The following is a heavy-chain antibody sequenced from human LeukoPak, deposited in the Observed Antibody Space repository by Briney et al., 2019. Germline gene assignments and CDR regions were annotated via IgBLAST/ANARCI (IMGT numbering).Heavy chain of an antibody. D-gene: IGHD3-10*01. CDR3: ARAGWIITSGIDY. J-gene: IGHJ4*02. V-gene: IGHV4-38-2*01. CDR2: VYHTGST. CDR1: GYSISRGYY. Sequence: ASETLSLTCAVSGYSISRGYYWALIRQPPGKGLEWIGTVYHTGSTCYNPSLDSRVTISVDTSKNEFSLNLKSVTAADTAVYYCARAGWIITSGIDYWGQGALVTVSS.